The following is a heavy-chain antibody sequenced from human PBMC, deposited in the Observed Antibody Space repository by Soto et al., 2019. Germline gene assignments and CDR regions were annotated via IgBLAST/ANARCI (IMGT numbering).Heavy chain of an antibody. Sequence: SETLSLTCTVSGGSIDSDDYYWTWIRQPPGKGLEWIGYIYRSGRTSSSPSIEIRVTISMDTSKNQFSLKVNSVSAADTAVHYCARETSNSPDYFDCWGQGTLVTVSS. CDR1: GGSIDSDDYY. J-gene: IGHJ4*02. D-gene: IGHD4-4*01. V-gene: IGHV4-30-4*01. CDR3: ARETSNSPDYFDC. CDR2: IYRSGRT.